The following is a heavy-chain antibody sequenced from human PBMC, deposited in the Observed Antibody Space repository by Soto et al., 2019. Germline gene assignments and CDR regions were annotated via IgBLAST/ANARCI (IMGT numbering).Heavy chain of an antibody. Sequence: QVQLVQSGAEVKKPGASVTVSCKASGYTFTGYYIYWVRQAPGQGLEWMGRINSNTGDTRYAQRFQGKVTMTSDTSINTAYMELRSLKSNDTAVYYCARTLGRAEYLQFWGQGTLVTVSS. CDR1: GYTFTGYY. CDR2: INSNTGDT. D-gene: IGHD7-27*01. CDR3: ARTLGRAEYLQF. V-gene: IGHV1-2*06. J-gene: IGHJ1*01.